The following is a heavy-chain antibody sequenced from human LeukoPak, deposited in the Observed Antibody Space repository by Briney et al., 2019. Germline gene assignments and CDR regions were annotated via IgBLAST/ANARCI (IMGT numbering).Heavy chain of an antibody. CDR2: ISAYNGNT. D-gene: IGHD3-3*02. V-gene: IGHV1-18*01. Sequence: ASVKVSCKASGYTFTSYGISWVRQAPGQGLEWMGWISAYNGNTNYAQKLQGRATMTTDTSTSTAYMELRSLRSDDTAVYYCARDYLPEARFHFWSGYRVPFDYWGQGTLVTVSS. CDR1: GYTFTSYG. CDR3: ARDYLPEARFHFWSGYRVPFDY. J-gene: IGHJ4*02.